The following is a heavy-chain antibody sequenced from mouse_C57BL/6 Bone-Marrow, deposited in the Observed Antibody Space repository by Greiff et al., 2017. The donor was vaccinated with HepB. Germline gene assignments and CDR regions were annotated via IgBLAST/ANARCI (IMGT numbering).Heavy chain of an antibody. Sequence: EVKLMESGAELVRPGASVKLSCTASGFNIKDDYMHWVKQRPEQGLEWIGWIDPENGDTEYASKFQGKATITADTSSNTAYLQLSSLTSEDTAVYYCTPYNSMDYWGQGTSVTVSS. J-gene: IGHJ4*01. CDR2: IDPENGDT. V-gene: IGHV14-4*01. D-gene: IGHD1-3*01. CDR1: GFNIKDDY. CDR3: TPYNSMDY.